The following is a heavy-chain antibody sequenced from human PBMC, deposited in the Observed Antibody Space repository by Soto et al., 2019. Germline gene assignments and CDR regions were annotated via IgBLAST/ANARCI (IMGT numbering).Heavy chain of an antibody. V-gene: IGHV3-48*02. J-gene: IGHJ4*02. CDR3: ARETPSFDS. D-gene: IGHD2-15*01. CDR2: IRTISSAI. Sequence: PGGSLRLSCAASGFTFSDYPMNWVRQAPGKGLEWVSSIRTISSAIYFADSVRGRFTISRDNARNSLYLQMTSLRDVDTAVYYCARETPSFDSWGQGTLVTVSS. CDR1: GFTFSDYP.